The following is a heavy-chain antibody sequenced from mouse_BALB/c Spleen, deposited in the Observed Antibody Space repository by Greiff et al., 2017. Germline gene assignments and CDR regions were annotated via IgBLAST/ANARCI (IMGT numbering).Heavy chain of an antibody. CDR2: IWGDGST. CDR1: GFSLTGYG. Sequence: VHLVESGPGLVAPSQSLSITCTVSGFSLTGYGVNWVRQPPGKGLEWLGMIWGDGSTDYNSALKSRLSISKDNSKSQVFLKMNSLQTDDTARYYCAREARSTMITTPFAYWGQGTLVTVSA. D-gene: IGHD2-4*01. J-gene: IGHJ3*01. CDR3: AREARSTMITTPFAY. V-gene: IGHV2-6-7*01.